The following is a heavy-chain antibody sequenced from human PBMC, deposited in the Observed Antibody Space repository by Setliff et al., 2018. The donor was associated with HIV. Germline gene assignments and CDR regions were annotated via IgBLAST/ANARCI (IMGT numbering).Heavy chain of an antibody. V-gene: IGHV3-15*01. CDR1: GFTFKNAW. CDR2: VKSKTDGGSI. Sequence: GSLRLSCEASGFTFKNAWMNWVRQAPGKGLEWIGRVKSKTDGGSIDYAAPIKGRFSISRDDSKNMSFLQMKSLKTEDTAVYFCTTELARAGQFNYWGQGTLVTVSS. J-gene: IGHJ4*02. D-gene: IGHD6-13*01. CDR3: TTELARAGQFNY.